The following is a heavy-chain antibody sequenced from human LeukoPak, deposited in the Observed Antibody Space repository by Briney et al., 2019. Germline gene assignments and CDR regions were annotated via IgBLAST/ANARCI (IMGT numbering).Heavy chain of an antibody. Sequence: ASVKVSCKASGYTFTSYGISWVRQAPGQGLEWMGWIGAYNGNTNYAQKLQGRVTMTTDTSTSTAYMELRSLRSDDTAVYYCARVGLIVGATTVGDYWGQGTLVTVSS. CDR3: ARVGLIVGATTVGDY. D-gene: IGHD1-26*01. V-gene: IGHV1-18*01. CDR1: GYTFTSYG. J-gene: IGHJ4*02. CDR2: IGAYNGNT.